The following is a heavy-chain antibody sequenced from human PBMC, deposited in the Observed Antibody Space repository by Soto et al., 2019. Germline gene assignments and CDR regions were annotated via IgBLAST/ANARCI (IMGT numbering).Heavy chain of an antibody. CDR2: INRTSSDT. J-gene: IGHJ5*02. CDR1: GFTFSDYY. V-gene: IGHV3-11*06. D-gene: IGHD4-17*01. Sequence: GSSLRLSFAASGFTFSDYYMSWIRQAPGKGLEWVSYINRTSSDTNYADSVKGRVTISIDIANNSLYLQMNSLRAEDTAVYYCARDLSPYGDYYFNWFDPWGQGTLVTVSS. CDR3: ARDLSPYGDYYFNWFDP.